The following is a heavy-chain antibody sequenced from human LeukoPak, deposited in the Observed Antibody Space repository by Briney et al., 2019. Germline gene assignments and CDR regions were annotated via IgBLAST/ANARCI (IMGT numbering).Heavy chain of an antibody. Sequence: PGGSLRLSCAASGFTFSSYWMHWVRQAPGKGLVWVSRINSDGSSTSYADSMKGRFTISRDNAKNTLYLQMNSLRAEDTAVYYCARHCGGDCPLRWGQGTLVTVSS. D-gene: IGHD2-21*02. CDR3: ARHCGGDCPLR. J-gene: IGHJ4*02. V-gene: IGHV3-74*01. CDR2: INSDGSST. CDR1: GFTFSSYW.